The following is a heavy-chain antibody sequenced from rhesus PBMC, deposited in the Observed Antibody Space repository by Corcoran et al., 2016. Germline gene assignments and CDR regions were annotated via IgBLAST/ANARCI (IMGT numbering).Heavy chain of an antibody. CDR1: GFTFGSYA. D-gene: IGHD6-31*01. CDR2: SIPLVVIT. CDR3: ARGVAAANFDY. Sequence: QVQLVQSGAEVKKPGSSVKVSCKASGFTFGSYAISWVRQAPGQGLEWMGVSIPLVVITNYAGKFQGRVTIPADTSTRTAYMELSSLRSEDTAVYYCARGVAAANFDYWGQGVLVTVSS. J-gene: IGHJ4*01. V-gene: IGHV1-198*02.